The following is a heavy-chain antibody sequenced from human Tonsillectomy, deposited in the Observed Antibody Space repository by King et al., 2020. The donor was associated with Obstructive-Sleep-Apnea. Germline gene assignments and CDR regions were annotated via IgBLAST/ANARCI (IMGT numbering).Heavy chain of an antibody. Sequence: QLQESGPGLVKPSQTLSLTCAVSGGSISSGGYSWSWIRQPPGKGLGWIGDIYYSGSTYYNPSLKSRVTISVDTSKNPFSLKLSSVTAADTAVYYCARGGYCTKGVCYTFVYWGQGTLVTVSS. CDR1: GGSISSGGYS. D-gene: IGHD2-8*01. J-gene: IGHJ4*02. CDR2: IYYSGST. V-gene: IGHV4-30-4*07. CDR3: ARGGYCTKGVCYTFVY.